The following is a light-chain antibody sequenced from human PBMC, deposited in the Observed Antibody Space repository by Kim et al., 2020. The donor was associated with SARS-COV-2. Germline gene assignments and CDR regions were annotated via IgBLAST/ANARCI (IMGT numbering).Light chain of an antibody. CDR2: NNN. Sequence: QWVTISCTGSSSNIGAGYDVHWYQQLPQTAPKLLIHNNNKRPSGVPDRFSGFKSGTSASLAIAGLQAEDEADYYCQFYDSSLSGWVFGGGTKVTVL. J-gene: IGLJ3*02. CDR3: QFYDSSLSGWV. CDR1: SSNIGAGYD. V-gene: IGLV1-40*01.